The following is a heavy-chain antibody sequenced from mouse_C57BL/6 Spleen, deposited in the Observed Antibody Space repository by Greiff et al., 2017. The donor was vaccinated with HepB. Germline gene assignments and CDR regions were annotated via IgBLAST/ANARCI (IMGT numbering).Heavy chain of an antibody. V-gene: IGHV1-78*01. CDR3: ARPIYYGSPMDY. J-gene: IGHJ4*01. CDR1: GYTFTDHT. D-gene: IGHD2-2*01. Sequence: LQESDAELVKPGASVKISCKVSGYTFTDHTIHWMKQRPEQGLEWIGYIYPRDGSTKYNEKFKGKATLTADKSSSTAYLQLSSLTSEDTAVYYCARPIYYGSPMDYWGQGTSVTVSS. CDR2: IYPRDGST.